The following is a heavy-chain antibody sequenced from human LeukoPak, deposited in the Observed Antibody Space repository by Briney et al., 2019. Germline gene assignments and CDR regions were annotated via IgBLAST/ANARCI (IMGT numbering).Heavy chain of an antibody. J-gene: IGHJ4*02. CDR1: GFAFNNYA. D-gene: IGHD6-19*01. CDR3: ARGWTHSSGWYGELDY. CDR2: ISSSSSYI. Sequence: GGSLRLSCAASGFAFNNYALNWVRQAPGKGLEWISSISSSSSYIYYADSVKGRFTISRDNAKNSLYLQMNSLRAEDTAVYYCARGWTHSSGWYGELDYWGQGTLVTVSS. V-gene: IGHV3-21*01.